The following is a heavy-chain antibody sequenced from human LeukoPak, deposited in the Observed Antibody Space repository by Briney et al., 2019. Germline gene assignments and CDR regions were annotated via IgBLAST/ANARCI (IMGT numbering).Heavy chain of an antibody. Sequence: GGSLRLSCAASGFTFSSYAMTWVRQAPGKGLEWVSVISDSGGSTYYADSVKGRFSISRDNAKNLLYLQMNSLRAEDTAVYYCAREITLLRYFDWLLPLGYYYGMDVWGQGTTVTVSS. V-gene: IGHV3-23*01. J-gene: IGHJ6*02. CDR2: ISDSGGST. CDR1: GFTFSSYA. D-gene: IGHD3-9*01. CDR3: AREITLLRYFDWLLPLGYYYGMDV.